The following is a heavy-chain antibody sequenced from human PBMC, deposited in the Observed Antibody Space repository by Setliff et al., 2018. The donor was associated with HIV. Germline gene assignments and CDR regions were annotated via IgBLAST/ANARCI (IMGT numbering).Heavy chain of an antibody. CDR2: INSDGTST. V-gene: IGHV3-74*03. Sequence: GSLRLSCAASGFNFSPYWMHWVRQAPGKGLVWVSRINSDGTSTTYADSVKGRFTISRDNSKNTLFLQMNSLRPEDTAVYYCASDCRVGWVFTYGMDLWDQGTLVTVSS. J-gene: IGHJ6*02. D-gene: IGHD6-13*01. CDR1: GFNFSPYW. CDR3: ASDCRVGWVFTYGMDL.